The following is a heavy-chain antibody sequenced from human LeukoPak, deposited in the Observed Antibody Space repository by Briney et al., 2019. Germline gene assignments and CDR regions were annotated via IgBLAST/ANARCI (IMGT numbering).Heavy chain of an antibody. CDR1: GYTFTSYG. Sequence: GASVKVSCKTFGYTFTSYGIIRVRQAPGQGLEWMGWISTNNGNTNYVQNLQGRVTMTTDTSTSTAYMELRSLKSDDTAVYYCARGVTTSFDYWGQGTLVTVSS. D-gene: IGHD4-17*01. V-gene: IGHV1-18*01. CDR2: ISTNNGNT. CDR3: ARGVTTSFDY. J-gene: IGHJ4*02.